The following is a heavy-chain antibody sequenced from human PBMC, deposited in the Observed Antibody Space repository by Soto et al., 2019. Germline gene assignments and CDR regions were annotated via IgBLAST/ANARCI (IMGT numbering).Heavy chain of an antibody. CDR1: GFTFDDYT. CDR3: AKDQYYYGSGSLYGMDV. CDR2: ISWDGGST. J-gene: IGHJ6*02. Sequence: GGSLRLSCAASGFTFDDYTMHWVRQAPGKGLEWVSLISWDGGSTYYADSVKGRFTISRDNSKNSLYLQMNSLRTEDTALYYCAKDQYYYGSGSLYGMDVWGQGTTVTVSS. V-gene: IGHV3-43*01. D-gene: IGHD3-10*01.